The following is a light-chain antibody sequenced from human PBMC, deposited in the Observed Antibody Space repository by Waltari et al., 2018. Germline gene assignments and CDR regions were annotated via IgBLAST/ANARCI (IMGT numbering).Light chain of an antibody. CDR1: SNDVGFSNS. V-gene: IGLV2-14*03. CDR3: SSESSDKVVL. CDR2: DVS. J-gene: IGLJ3*02. Sequence: QSALTQPASVSGSPGQSVTISCTGTSNDVGFSNSVSWYQDHPGQGPKVIIYDVSDRPEAVSARFSGSKSGNTASLTISGLQAEDEADYYCSSESSDKVVLFGGGTKVTVL.